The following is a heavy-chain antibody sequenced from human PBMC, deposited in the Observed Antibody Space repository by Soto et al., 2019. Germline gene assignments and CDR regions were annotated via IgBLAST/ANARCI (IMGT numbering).Heavy chain of an antibody. CDR2: IIPIFGTA. CDR1: GGTFSSYA. CDR3: ATPPYYDILTGYYDRYYYYGMDV. D-gene: IGHD3-9*01. V-gene: IGHV1-69*01. J-gene: IGHJ6*02. Sequence: QVQLVQSGAEVKKPGSSVKVSCKASGGTFSSYAISWVRQAPGQGLEWMGGIIPIFGTANYAQKFQGRVTITADESTSTAYMERSSLRSEDTAVYYCATPPYYDILTGYYDRYYYYGMDVWGQGTTVTVSS.